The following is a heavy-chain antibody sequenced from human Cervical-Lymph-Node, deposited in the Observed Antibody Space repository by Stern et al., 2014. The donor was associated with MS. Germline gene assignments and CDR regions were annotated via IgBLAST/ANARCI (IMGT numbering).Heavy chain of an antibody. D-gene: IGHD1-26*01. Sequence: QVQLVESGAEVKNPGSSMRVSCKASGGTFSSYAISWVRQAPGQGLEWMGGIIPMFGTANYAQKFQGRGTITADASTRTGYMEVSSLRSDDTAVYYCATSAGELTPEAVWGQGTTVTVFS. V-gene: IGHV1-69*01. J-gene: IGHJ6*02. CDR1: GGTFSSYA. CDR2: IIPMFGTA. CDR3: ATSAGELTPEAV.